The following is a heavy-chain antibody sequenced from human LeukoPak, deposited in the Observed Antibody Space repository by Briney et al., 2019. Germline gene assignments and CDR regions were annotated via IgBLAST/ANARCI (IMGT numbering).Heavy chain of an antibody. CDR3: ARDYGVTVATIMEQQPSFDY. Sequence: ASVKVSCKTSGYTFISYDINWVRQAPGQGLEWMGWISAYNGNTNYAQKLQGRVTMTTDTSTSTAYMELRSLRSDDTAVYYCARDYGVTVATIMEQQPSFDYWGQGTLVTVSS. V-gene: IGHV1-18*01. J-gene: IGHJ4*02. CDR1: GYTFISYD. D-gene: IGHD5-12*01. CDR2: ISAYNGNT.